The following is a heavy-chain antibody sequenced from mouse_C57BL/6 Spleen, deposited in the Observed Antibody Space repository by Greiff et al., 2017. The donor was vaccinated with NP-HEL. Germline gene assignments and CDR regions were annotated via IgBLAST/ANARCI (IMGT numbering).Heavy chain of an antibody. J-gene: IGHJ1*03. Sequence: QVQLQQPGAELVKPGASVKLSCKASGYTFTSYWMHWVKQRPGQGLEWIGMIHPNSGSTNYNEKFKSKATLTVDKSSSTAYMQLSSLTSEDSAVYYCARGTTVVATWYFDVWGTGTTVTVSA. CDR2: IHPNSGST. V-gene: IGHV1-64*01. D-gene: IGHD1-1*01. CDR3: ARGTTVVATWYFDV. CDR1: GYTFTSYW.